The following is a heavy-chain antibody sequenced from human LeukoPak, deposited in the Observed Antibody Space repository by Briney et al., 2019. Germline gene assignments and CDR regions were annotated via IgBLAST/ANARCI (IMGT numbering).Heavy chain of an antibody. CDR2: IYHSGST. V-gene: IGHV4-38-2*02. J-gene: IGHJ4*02. CDR1: GYSISSGYY. D-gene: IGHD3-3*01. CDR3: ARGLLRLTLVDY. Sequence: SETLSLTCTVSGYSISSGYYWGWIRQPPGKGLEWIGSIYHSGSTYYNPSLKSRVTISVDTSKNQFSLKLSSVTAADTAVYYCARGLLRLTLVDYWGQGTLVTVSS.